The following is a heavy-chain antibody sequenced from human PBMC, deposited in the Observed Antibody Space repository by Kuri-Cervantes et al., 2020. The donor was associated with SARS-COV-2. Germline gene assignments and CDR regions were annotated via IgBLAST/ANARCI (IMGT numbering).Heavy chain of an antibody. Sequence: ASVKVSCKASGYTFTGYYMHWVRQAPGQGLEWMGWISGYNRNTNYAQKLQGRVTMTADTSTSTAYMELRSLRSDDTAVYYCARGHENYYDSSGYYLDYWGQGTLVTVSS. CDR1: GYTFTGYY. J-gene: IGHJ4*02. D-gene: IGHD3-22*01. V-gene: IGHV1-18*04. CDR3: ARGHENYYDSSGYYLDY. CDR2: ISGYNRNT.